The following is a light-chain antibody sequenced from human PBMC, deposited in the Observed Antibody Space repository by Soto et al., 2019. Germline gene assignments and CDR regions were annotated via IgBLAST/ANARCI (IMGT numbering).Light chain of an antibody. CDR1: QSVGSSY. CDR3: QQYSSSPRT. V-gene: IGKV3-20*01. CDR2: GAS. J-gene: IGKJ1*01. Sequence: PGEIATLSCRASQSVGSSYLAWYQQKPGQAPRLLMYGASSRATGIPDRFNGSGSGTDFTLTISRLEPEDSAVYYCQQYSSSPRTFGQGTKVDIK.